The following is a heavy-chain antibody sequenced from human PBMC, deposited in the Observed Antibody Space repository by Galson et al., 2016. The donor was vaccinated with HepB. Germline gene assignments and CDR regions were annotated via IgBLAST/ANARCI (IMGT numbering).Heavy chain of an antibody. V-gene: IGHV3-7*03. Sequence: SLRLSCATSGYTFRNYWISWVRQAPGKGLEWVANIKQDGSEKYYVDSVKGRFTISRDNAKNSLYLQMNSLRTEDTALYYCAKDITTEASGLNYWGQGTLVTVSS. D-gene: IGHD3-22*01. CDR1: GYTFRNYW. CDR3: AKDITTEASGLNY. CDR2: IKQDGSEK. J-gene: IGHJ4*02.